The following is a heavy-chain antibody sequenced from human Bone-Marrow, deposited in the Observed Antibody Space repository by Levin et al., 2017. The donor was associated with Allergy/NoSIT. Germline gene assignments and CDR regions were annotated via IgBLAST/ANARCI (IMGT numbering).Heavy chain of an antibody. D-gene: IGHD2-21*01. V-gene: IGHV3-74*01. CDR1: GFTFTNFW. CDR2: INTDGRNT. J-gene: IGHJ6*02. CDR3: ARDIITALGGDENYYGMDV. Sequence: LSLTCAASGFTFTNFWMHWVRQVPGKGLVWVSRINTDGRNTNYADSVKGRFTMSRDNVNNTVFLEMNSLRAEDTAVYYCARDIITALGGDENYYGMDVWGQGTTVTVSS.